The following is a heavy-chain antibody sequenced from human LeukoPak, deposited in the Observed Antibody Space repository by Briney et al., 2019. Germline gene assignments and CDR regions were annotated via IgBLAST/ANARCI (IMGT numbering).Heavy chain of an antibody. CDR1: GGSISSGSYY. CDR2: IYTSGST. D-gene: IGHD6-19*01. Sequence: SETLSLTCTVSGGSISSGSYYWSWIRQPAGKGLGWIGRIYTSGSTNYNPSLKSRVTISVDTSKNQFSLKLSSVTAADTAVYYCASQQWLVEGIAFDIWGQGTMVTVSS. J-gene: IGHJ3*02. V-gene: IGHV4-61*02. CDR3: ASQQWLVEGIAFDI.